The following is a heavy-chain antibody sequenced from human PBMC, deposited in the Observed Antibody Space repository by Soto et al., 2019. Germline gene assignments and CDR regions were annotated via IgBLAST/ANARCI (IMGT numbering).Heavy chain of an antibody. CDR3: ARVDGYKTFDY. D-gene: IGHD5-12*01. V-gene: IGHV1-69*01. J-gene: IGHJ4*02. CDR1: GGTVNTYE. CDR2: LIPIFGTT. Sequence: QLPLVQSGAEVKKTGSSVKVSCKASGGTVNTYEITWVRQAPGRGPEWMGGLIPIFGTTTYAESFQGRLTITADESTRTVYMELRSLTFEDTAVYYCARVDGYKTFDYWGQGTLVTVSS.